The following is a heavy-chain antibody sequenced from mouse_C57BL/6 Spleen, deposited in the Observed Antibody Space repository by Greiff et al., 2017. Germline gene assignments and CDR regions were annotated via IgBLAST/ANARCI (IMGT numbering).Heavy chain of an antibody. V-gene: IGHV5-6*01. J-gene: IGHJ1*03. CDR2: LSSGGSYT. D-gene: IGHD1-1*01. CDR1: GFTFSSYG. Sequence: EVHLVESGGDLVKPGGSLKLSCAASGFTFSSYGLSWVRQTPAKRLAWVATLSSGGSYTYYPDSVKGRFTISRDNAKNTLYLQMSSLKSEDTAMYYCARHDYGSSYGYFDVWGTGTTVTVSS. CDR3: ARHDYGSSYGYFDV.